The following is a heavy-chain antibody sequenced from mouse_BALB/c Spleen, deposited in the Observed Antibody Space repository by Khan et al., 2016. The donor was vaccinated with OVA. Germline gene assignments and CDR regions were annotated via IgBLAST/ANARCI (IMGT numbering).Heavy chain of an antibody. Sequence: EVELVESGGGLVQPGGSRKLSCAASGFTFSSFGMHWFRQAPEKGLEWVAYISSGSGTIYYADTVKGRFTIFRDNPKHTLFLQMTSLRSEDTAMYYCARRGTTAGFAMDYWGQGTSVTVSS. J-gene: IGHJ4*01. V-gene: IGHV5-17*02. D-gene: IGHD1-2*01. CDR1: GFTFSSFG. CDR3: ARRGTTAGFAMDY. CDR2: ISSGSGTI.